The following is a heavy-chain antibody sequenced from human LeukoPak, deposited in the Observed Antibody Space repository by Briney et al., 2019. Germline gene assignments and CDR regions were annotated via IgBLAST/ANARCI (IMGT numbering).Heavy chain of an antibody. CDR2: ISSNGGST. V-gene: IGHV3-64*01. Sequence: GGSLRLFCAASGTTFSSYAMHWVRQAPGKGLEYVSAISSNGGSTYYANSVKGRFTISRDNSKNTLYLQMGSLRAEDMAVYYCARDGSGSYGWFDPWGQGTLVTVSS. D-gene: IGHD3-10*01. CDR3: ARDGSGSYGWFDP. J-gene: IGHJ5*02. CDR1: GTTFSSYA.